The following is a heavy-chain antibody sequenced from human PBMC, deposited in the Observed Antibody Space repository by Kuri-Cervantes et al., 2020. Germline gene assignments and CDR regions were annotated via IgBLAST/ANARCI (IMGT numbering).Heavy chain of an antibody. D-gene: IGHD3-10*01. CDR3: ARDVMVRGLPTNS. V-gene: IGHV4-38-2*02. CDR2: IYHSGRT. J-gene: IGHJ4*02. CDR1: GYSISSGYY. Sequence: SCAGPGYSISSGYYWGWIRQPRGKGLEWMGDIYHSGRTNYNPSLKSRVPISIDKPKNQFSLKLNSVTAADTAVYYCARDVMVRGLPTNSWGRGTLVTVSS.